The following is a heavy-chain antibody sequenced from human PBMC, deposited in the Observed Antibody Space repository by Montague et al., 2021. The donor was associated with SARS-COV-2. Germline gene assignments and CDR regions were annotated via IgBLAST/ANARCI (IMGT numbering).Heavy chain of an antibody. J-gene: IGHJ3*02. CDR1: GGSISSSSYY. D-gene: IGHD3-22*01. CDR3: ARFPTSYYYDSKAAPATPDAFDI. Sequence: SETLSLTCTVSGGSISSSSYYWGWIRQPPGNWLEWIGSIYYSGSTYYNPSLKSRVTISVDTSKNQLSLKLSSVTAADTAVYYCARFPTSYYYDSKAAPATPDAFDIWGQGTMVTVSS. V-gene: IGHV4-39*01. CDR2: IYYSGST.